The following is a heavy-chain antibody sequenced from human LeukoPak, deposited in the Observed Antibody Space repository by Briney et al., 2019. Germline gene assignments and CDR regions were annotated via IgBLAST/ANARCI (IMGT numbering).Heavy chain of an antibody. CDR1: GFTVSSNY. CDR3: ARDRLLWFGELLAPNGMDV. J-gene: IGHJ6*02. Sequence: GGSLRLSCAASGFTVSSNYMSWVRQAPGKGLEWVSVIYSGGSTYYADSVKGRFTISRDNSKNTLYLQMNSLRAEDTAVYYCARDRLLWFGELLAPNGMDVWGQGTTVTVSS. D-gene: IGHD3-10*01. CDR2: IYSGGST. V-gene: IGHV3-66*01.